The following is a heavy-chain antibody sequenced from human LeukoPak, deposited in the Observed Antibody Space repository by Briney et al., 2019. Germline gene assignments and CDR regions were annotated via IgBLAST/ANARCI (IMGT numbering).Heavy chain of an antibody. CDR2: IYSGGST. CDR3: ARALDTAMVKSFDY. V-gene: IGHV3-53*01. D-gene: IGHD5-18*01. J-gene: IGHJ4*02. CDR1: GFTFSSYA. Sequence: GGSLRLSCAASGFTFSSYAMSWVRQAPGKGLEWVSVIYSGGSTYYADSVKGRFTISRDNSKNTLYLQMNSLRTEDTAVYYCARALDTAMVKSFDYWGQGTLVTVSS.